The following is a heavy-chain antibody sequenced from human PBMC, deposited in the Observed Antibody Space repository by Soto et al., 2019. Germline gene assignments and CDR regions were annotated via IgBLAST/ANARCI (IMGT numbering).Heavy chain of an antibody. CDR2: ISAHNGNT. D-gene: IGHD1-1*01. CDR3: ARGRYGDY. Sequence: QVHLVQSGAEVKKPGASVKVSCKGSGYGFTTYGITWVRQAPGQGLEWMAWISAHNGNTNYAQKLQGRVTVTRDTSTSTAYMEVRSLGSEDTAVYYCARGRYGDYWGQGALVTVSS. J-gene: IGHJ4*02. V-gene: IGHV1-18*01. CDR1: GYGFTTYG.